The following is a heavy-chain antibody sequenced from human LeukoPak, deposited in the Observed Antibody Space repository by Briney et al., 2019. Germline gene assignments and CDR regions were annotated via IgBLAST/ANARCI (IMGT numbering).Heavy chain of an antibody. CDR2: ITFDGGNT. CDR3: TRTHINGWCFDS. J-gene: IGHJ4*02. CDR1: GFTFSHYA. V-gene: IGHV3-23*01. Sequence: PGGPLRLSCAASGFTFSHYAMSWVRQAPGKGLEWVSIITFDGGNTYYSSVKGRFTISRDNSKNTLYLQMSSLGAEDAAVYYCTRTHINGWCFDSCGQGTLVTVSS. D-gene: IGHD6-19*01.